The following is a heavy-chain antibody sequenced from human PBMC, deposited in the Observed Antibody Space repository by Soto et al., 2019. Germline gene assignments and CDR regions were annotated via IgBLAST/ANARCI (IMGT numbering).Heavy chain of an antibody. J-gene: IGHJ4*02. Sequence: PGESLKISCKGSGYNFAGYWIAWVRQMPGKGLELMGIIYPSDSDTRYRPSFQGQVTISADKSISSAYLQWSSLRASDTAMYYCARGGVSTRTFDYWGQGTPVTVSS. CDR2: IYPSDSDT. CDR1: GYNFAGYW. CDR3: ARGGVSTRTFDY. V-gene: IGHV5-51*01. D-gene: IGHD3-3*01.